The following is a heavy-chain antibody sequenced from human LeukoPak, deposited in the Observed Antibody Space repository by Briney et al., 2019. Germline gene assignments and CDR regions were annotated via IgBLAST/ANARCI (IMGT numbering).Heavy chain of an antibody. Sequence: SVKVSCKASGGTLSSYAISWVRQAPGQGLEWMGGIIPIFGTANYAQKFQGRVTITADESTSTAHMELSSLRSEDTAVYYCARAYSSSWYFDYWGQGTLVTVSS. CDR1: GGTLSSYA. V-gene: IGHV1-69*13. D-gene: IGHD6-13*01. CDR2: IIPIFGTA. CDR3: ARAYSSSWYFDY. J-gene: IGHJ4*02.